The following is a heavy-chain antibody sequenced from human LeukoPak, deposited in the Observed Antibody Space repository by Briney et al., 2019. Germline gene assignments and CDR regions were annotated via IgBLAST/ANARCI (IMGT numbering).Heavy chain of an antibody. CDR2: IYYSGLT. V-gene: IGHV4-39*02. CDR3: ASGTFDDYGDYDRGDYFDH. J-gene: IGHJ4*02. Sequence: SQTLSPTCTLSGGSITSSRSYWGWVRQPPGKGPEWIVSIYYSGLTYDNPSLKSRVSISVDPAKNHFSLKVTSVTAADTAVYYCASGTFDDYGDYDRGDYFDHWGQGTLVTVSS. D-gene: IGHD4-17*01. CDR1: GGSITSSRSY.